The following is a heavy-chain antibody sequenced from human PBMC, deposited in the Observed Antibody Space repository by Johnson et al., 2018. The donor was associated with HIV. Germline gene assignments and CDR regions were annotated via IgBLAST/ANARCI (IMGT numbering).Heavy chain of an antibody. CDR1: GFIFSSNA. CDR2: ISYDGSNK. Sequence: QVQLVESGGGLVQPGGSLRLSCAASGFIFSSNAMHWVRQAPGKGLEWVAVISYDGSNKFYADSVKGRFTISRDNSKNTLFLQMNSLRAEDTAVYYCASEGALWSDAFDIWGQGTMVTVSS. V-gene: IGHV3-30-3*01. CDR3: ASEGALWSDAFDI. D-gene: IGHD1-26*01. J-gene: IGHJ3*02.